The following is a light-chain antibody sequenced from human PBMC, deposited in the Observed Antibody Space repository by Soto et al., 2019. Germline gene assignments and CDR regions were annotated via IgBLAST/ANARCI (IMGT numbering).Light chain of an antibody. Sequence: DIQMTQSPSSLSASVRDRVTITCRASQGISNNLAWYQQKRGKVPKLLIYAASTLQSGVPSRFCGSGSGTDFTLTISSLQPEDVATYYCQKYDSAPWTFGQGTKVEIK. CDR1: QGISNN. J-gene: IGKJ1*01. V-gene: IGKV1-27*01. CDR3: QKYDSAPWT. CDR2: AAS.